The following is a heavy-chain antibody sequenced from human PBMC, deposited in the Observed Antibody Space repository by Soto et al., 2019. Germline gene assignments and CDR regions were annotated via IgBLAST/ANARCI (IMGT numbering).Heavy chain of an antibody. CDR1: GGSISSGGYY. V-gene: IGHV4-31*03. CDR2: IYYSGST. CDR3: ARDRAGYCSSTSCFGDWFDP. Sequence: QVQLQESGPGLVKPSQTLSLTCTVSGGSISSGGYYWRWIRQHPGKGLEWIGYIYYSGSTYYNPSLKSRVTISVDTSKNQFSLKLSSVTAADTAVYYCARDRAGYCSSTSCFGDWFDPWGQGTLVTVSS. D-gene: IGHD2-2*01. J-gene: IGHJ5*02.